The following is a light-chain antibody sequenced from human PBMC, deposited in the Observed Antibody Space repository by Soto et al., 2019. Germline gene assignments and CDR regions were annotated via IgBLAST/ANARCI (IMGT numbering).Light chain of an antibody. J-gene: IGLJ2*01. Sequence: QSVLTQPPSASGTPGQRVTISCYGSSSNIGSNPVNWYQQLPGAAPKLLIYSNNQRPSGVPDRFSGSKSGTSASLAISGLQSEDEADYYCAAWDDSLSGVIFGGGTKLTVL. CDR1: SSNIGSNP. CDR2: SNN. CDR3: AAWDDSLSGVI. V-gene: IGLV1-44*01.